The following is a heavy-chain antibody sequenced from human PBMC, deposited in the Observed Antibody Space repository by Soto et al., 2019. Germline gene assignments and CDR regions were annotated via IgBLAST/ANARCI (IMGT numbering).Heavy chain of an antibody. CDR2: IKLDGSEK. CDR3: AREYSSGWSFLLDY. J-gene: IGHJ4*02. D-gene: IGHD6-19*01. V-gene: IGHV3-7*03. CDR1: GFTFSRYW. Sequence: PGGSLRLSCAASGFTFSRYWMTWVRQAPGKGLQWVANIKLDGSEKSYVDSVKGRFTISRDNAKNSLYLQMNSLRAEDTAVYYRAREYSSGWSFLLDYWGQGTLVTVSS.